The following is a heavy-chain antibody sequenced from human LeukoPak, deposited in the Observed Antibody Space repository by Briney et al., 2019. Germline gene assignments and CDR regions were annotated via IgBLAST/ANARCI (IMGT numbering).Heavy chain of an antibody. CDR3: ARDFYYDSSGYYYVHDDLPSFDY. Sequence: GGSLRLSCAASGFTFSDYYMSWIRQAPGKGLEWVSYISSSGSTIYYADSVKGRFTISRDNAKNSLYLQMNSLRAEDTAVYYCARDFYYDSSGYYYVHDDLPSFDYWGQGTLVTVSS. D-gene: IGHD3-22*01. J-gene: IGHJ4*02. CDR1: GFTFSDYY. V-gene: IGHV3-11*01. CDR2: ISSSGSTI.